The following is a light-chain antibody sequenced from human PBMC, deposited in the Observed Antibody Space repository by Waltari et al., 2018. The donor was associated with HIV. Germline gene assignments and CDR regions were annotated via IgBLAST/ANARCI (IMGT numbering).Light chain of an antibody. CDR1: ISNLGGNT. CDR2: SNN. J-gene: IGLJ2*01. CDR3: AAWDANLNGRL. V-gene: IGLV1-44*01. Sequence: QSVLTQSPSASGTPGQRVTISCSGSISNLGGNTVSWYQHLPGTAPKLLIYSNNRRPSGVPDRFPGSKSGTSASLAISGLQSEDEADYYCAAWDANLNGRLFGGGTKLTVL.